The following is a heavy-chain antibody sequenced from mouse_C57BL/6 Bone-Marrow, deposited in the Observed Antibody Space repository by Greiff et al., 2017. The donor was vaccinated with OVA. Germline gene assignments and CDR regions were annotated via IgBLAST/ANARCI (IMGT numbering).Heavy chain of an antibody. CDR1: GYTFTDYY. V-gene: IGHV1-26*01. D-gene: IGHD2-1*01. CDR2: INPNNGGT. CDR3: ARYGIYYYAMDY. Sequence: EVQLQQSGPELVKPGASVKISCKASGYTFTDYYMNWVKQSHGKSLEWIGDINPNNGGTSYNQKFKGKATLTVDKSSSTAYMELRSLTSEDSAVYYCARYGIYYYAMDYWGQGTSVTVSS. J-gene: IGHJ4*01.